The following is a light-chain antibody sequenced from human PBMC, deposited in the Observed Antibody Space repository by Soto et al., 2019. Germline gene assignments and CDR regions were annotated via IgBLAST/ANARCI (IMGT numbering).Light chain of an antibody. Sequence: EILMTHVSATLSVSPVERETLSWRASQSVSSNLAWYQQKPGQAPRLLIYGASSRATGIKDRFSGSGSGTDFTLTISRMEPEDFAVYYCKQYGSSPWTFGHGTTGDLK. V-gene: IGKV3-20*01. CDR3: KQYGSSPWT. CDR1: QSVSSN. CDR2: GAS. J-gene: IGKJ1*01.